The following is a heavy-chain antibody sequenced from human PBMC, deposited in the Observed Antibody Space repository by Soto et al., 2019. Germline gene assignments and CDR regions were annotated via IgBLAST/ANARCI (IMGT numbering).Heavy chain of an antibody. D-gene: IGHD3-22*01. V-gene: IGHV4-34*01. CDR3: ARASGYYDSSGYSRFWCDY. CDR2: INHSGST. CDR1: GGSFSGYY. Sequence: ASETLSLTCAVYGGSFSGYYWGWIRQPPGKGLEWIGEINHSGSTNYNPSLKSRVTISVDTSKNQFSLKLSSVTAADTAVYYCARASGYYDSSGYSRFWCDYWGQGTLVTVSS. J-gene: IGHJ4*02.